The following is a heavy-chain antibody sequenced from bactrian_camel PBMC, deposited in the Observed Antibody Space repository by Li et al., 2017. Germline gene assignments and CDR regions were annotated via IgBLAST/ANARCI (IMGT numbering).Heavy chain of an antibody. J-gene: IGHJ4*01. CDR1: GFAVDASD. D-gene: IGHD6*01. Sequence: VQLVESGGGSVQTGGSLRLSCTASGFAVDASDTGWFRQAPGKEREGVAGIYTRGRGTYYAGSVKGRFTISQDSARNTVYLQMNNLQPEDTATYYCAEGRGSRGEHCYSLNYWGQGTQVTVS. V-gene: IGHV3S63*01. CDR3: AEGRGSRGEHCYSLNY. CDR2: IYTRGRGT.